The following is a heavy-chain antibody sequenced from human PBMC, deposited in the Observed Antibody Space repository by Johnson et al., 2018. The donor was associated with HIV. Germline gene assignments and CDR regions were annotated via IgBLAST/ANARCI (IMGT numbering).Heavy chain of an antibody. CDR3: AKDRGGDRHGAFDI. J-gene: IGHJ3*02. V-gene: IGHV3-11*01. CDR2: ITSSGSSV. D-gene: IGHD3-16*01. CDR1: GFIFSKYN. Sequence: QVYLVESGGDLVKPGGSLRLSCEVSGFIFSKYNMAWIRQAPGKGLECLSYITSSGSSVYYTDSVKGRFTISRDNAKTSLFLRMNSLRAEDTALYYCAKDRGGDRHGAFDIWGQGTMVTVSS.